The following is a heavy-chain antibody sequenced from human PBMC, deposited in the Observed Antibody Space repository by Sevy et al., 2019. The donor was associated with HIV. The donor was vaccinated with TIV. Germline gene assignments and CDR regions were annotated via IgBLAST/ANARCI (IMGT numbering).Heavy chain of an antibody. Sequence: GGSLRLSCAASGFTFSSYGMHWVRQAPGKGLEWVAVISYDGSNKYYADSVKGRFTISRDNSKNTLYLQMNSLRAEDXXXXXXXXXXXXXXXXGWFDPWGQGTLVTVSS. CDR3: XXXXXXXXXXGWFDP. CDR1: GFTFSSYG. CDR2: ISYDGSNK. D-gene: IGHD3-10*01. J-gene: IGHJ5*02. V-gene: IGHV3-30*03.